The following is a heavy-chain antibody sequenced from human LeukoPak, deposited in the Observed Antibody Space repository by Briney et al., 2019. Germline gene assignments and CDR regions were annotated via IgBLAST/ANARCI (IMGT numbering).Heavy chain of an antibody. J-gene: IGHJ6*02. D-gene: IGHD5-12*01. Sequence: PGGSLRLSCAASGFTFSSYWMSWVPQAPGKGLEWVANMNLDGSEKYYVDSVKGRFTISRDNAKNSLYLQMHSLRAEDTAVYYCGRDKKWLQYYYGVDVWGQGTTVIVSS. V-gene: IGHV3-7*01. CDR2: MNLDGSEK. CDR1: GFTFSSYW. CDR3: GRDKKWLQYYYGVDV.